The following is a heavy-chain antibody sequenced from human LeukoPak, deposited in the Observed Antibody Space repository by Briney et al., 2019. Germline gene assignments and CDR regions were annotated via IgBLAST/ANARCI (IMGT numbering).Heavy chain of an antibody. Sequence: SETLSLTCTVSGGSISSYYWSLIRQPPGKGLEWIGYIYYSGSTNYNPSLKSRVTISVDTSKNQFSLKLSSVTAADTAVYYCARLSQQQLVVDYWGQGTLVTVSS. V-gene: IGHV4-59*08. CDR2: IYYSGST. D-gene: IGHD6-13*01. J-gene: IGHJ4*02. CDR3: ARLSQQQLVVDY. CDR1: GGSISSYY.